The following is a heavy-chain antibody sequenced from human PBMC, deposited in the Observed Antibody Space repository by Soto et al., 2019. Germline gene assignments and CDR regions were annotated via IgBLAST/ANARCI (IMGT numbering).Heavy chain of an antibody. J-gene: IGHJ6*02. CDR3: ARYCSGGSCYSEMGYYYYYGMDV. CDR2: IIPIFGTA. V-gene: IGHV1-69*06. Sequence: QVQLGQSGAEVKKPGSSVKVSCKASGGTFSSYAISWVRQAPGQGLEWMGGIIPIFGTANYAQKFQGRVTITADKSTSTAYMELSSLRSEDTAVYYCARYCSGGSCYSEMGYYYYYGMDVWGQGTTVTVSS. CDR1: GGTFSSYA. D-gene: IGHD2-15*01.